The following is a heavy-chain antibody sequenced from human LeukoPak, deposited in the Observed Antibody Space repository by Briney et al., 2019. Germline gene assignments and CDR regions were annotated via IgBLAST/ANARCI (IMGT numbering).Heavy chain of an antibody. J-gene: IGHJ5*02. D-gene: IGHD3-22*01. CDR2: INPNSGGT. Sequence: ASVKVSCKASGYTFTGYYMHWGRQAPGQGLEWMGRINPNSGGTNYAQKFQGRVTMTRDTSISTAYMELSRLRSDDTAVYYCARVAGSSGYYFRWFDPWGQGTLVTVSS. V-gene: IGHV1-2*06. CDR1: GYTFTGYY. CDR3: ARVAGSSGYYFRWFDP.